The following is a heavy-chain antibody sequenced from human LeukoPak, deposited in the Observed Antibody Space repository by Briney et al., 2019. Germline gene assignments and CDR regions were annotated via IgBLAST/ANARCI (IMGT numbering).Heavy chain of an antibody. CDR3: AKDMYFADYYGMDV. J-gene: IGHJ6*02. CDR1: GFTFDDYA. D-gene: IGHD2-8*01. V-gene: IGHV3-9*01. CDR2: ISWNSGSI. Sequence: GGSLRLSCAASGFTFDDYAMHWVRQAPGKGLEWVSGISWNSGSIGYADSVKGRFTISRDNAKNSLYLQMNSLRAEDTALYYCAKDMYFADYYGMDVWGQGTTVTVSS.